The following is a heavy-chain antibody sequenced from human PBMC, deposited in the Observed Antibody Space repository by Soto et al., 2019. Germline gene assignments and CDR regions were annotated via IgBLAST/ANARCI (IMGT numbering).Heavy chain of an antibody. CDR2: IYYSGST. V-gene: IGHV4-59*01. J-gene: IGHJ4*02. CDR1: GGSISASY. CDR3: ARDNPMVRGVTGIDY. Sequence: PAETLSLTCTVSGGSISASYWSWIRQPPGKGLEWIGYIYYSGSTNYNPSLKSRVTISVDTSKNQFSLKLSSVTAADTAVYYCARDNPMVRGVTGIDYWGQGTLVTVSS. D-gene: IGHD3-10*01.